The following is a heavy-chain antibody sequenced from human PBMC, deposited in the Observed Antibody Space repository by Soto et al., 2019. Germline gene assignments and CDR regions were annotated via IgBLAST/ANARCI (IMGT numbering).Heavy chain of an antibody. CDR1: GFTFSGSA. CDR2: ISSSSTFT. V-gene: IGHV3-21*01. J-gene: IGHJ4*02. Sequence: KTGGSLRLSCAASGFTFSGSAMHWVRQASGKGLEWLSSISSSSTFTHYADSVKGRFTISRDNAKNSLYLQMNSLRAEDTAVYYCAAPYSTGHRLLGYWGQGTLVTVSS. CDR3: AAPYSTGHRLLGY. D-gene: IGHD6-19*01.